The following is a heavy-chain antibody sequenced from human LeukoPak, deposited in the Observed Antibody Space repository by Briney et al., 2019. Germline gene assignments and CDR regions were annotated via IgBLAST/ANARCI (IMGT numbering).Heavy chain of an antibody. Sequence: PSETLSLTCTVSGYSISSGYYWGWIRQPPGKGLEWIGSIYYSGSTYYNPSLKSRVTISVDTSKNQFSLKLSSVTAADTAVYYCARQGVLLWFGEYRVNWFDPWGQGTLVTVSS. V-gene: IGHV4-38-2*02. CDR1: GYSISSGYY. J-gene: IGHJ5*02. CDR2: IYYSGST. CDR3: ARQGVLLWFGEYRVNWFDP. D-gene: IGHD3-10*01.